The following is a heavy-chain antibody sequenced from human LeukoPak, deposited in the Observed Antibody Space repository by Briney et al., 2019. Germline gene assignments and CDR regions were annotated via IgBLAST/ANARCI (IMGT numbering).Heavy chain of an antibody. CDR1: GFTFSSIA. Sequence: GGSLRLSCAASGFTFSSIAMTWVRQAPGKGLEWVSTIRSNGETTYNADSVKGRFTISRDNSKNTLYLQMNSLRAEDTAVYYCAKAVTYDKGWGQGTLVTVSS. V-gene: IGHV3-23*01. D-gene: IGHD3-22*01. CDR3: AKAVTYDKG. CDR2: IRSNGETT. J-gene: IGHJ4*02.